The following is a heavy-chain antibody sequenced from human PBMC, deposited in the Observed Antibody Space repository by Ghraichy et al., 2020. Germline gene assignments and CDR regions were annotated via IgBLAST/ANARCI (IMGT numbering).Heavy chain of an antibody. Sequence: GGSLRLSCAASGFIFTSYAMNWVRQTPGKGLVWVSRISTDGAIRRYADSVKGRFTVSRDNAKNTLYLQMNSLRAEDTAVYYCARDINMEFYDYYSKRALFTVPS. D-gene: IGHD3-10*01. J-gene: IGHJ4*02. CDR2: ISTDGAIR. CDR1: GFIFTSYA. V-gene: IGHV3-74*01. CDR3: ARDINMEFYDY.